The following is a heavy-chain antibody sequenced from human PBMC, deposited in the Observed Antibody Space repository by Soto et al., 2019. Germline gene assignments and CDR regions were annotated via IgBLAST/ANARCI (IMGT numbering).Heavy chain of an antibody. CDR2: IYTTGAT. Sequence: QVQLQESGPGLVKPSETLSLTCSVSGDSISRKYWSWLRQPAGGGLEGIGRIYTTGATNYNSSLKSRVSMSVDTSKNQFSRRLTSVTAADTAVYFCAMTVIAPSPYLDHWGQGLLVTGSS. CDR1: GDSISRKY. V-gene: IGHV4-4*07. CDR3: AMTVIAPSPYLDH. D-gene: IGHD4-17*01. J-gene: IGHJ4*02.